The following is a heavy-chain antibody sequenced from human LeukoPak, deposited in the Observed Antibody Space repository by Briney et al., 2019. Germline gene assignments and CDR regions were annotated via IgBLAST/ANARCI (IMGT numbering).Heavy chain of an antibody. CDR3: ARGWSGYYYYYGMDD. D-gene: IGHD3-3*01. V-gene: IGHV4-59*01. J-gene: IGHJ6*02. Sequence: SETLSLTCTVSGGSISSYYCSWIRQPPGKGLEWIGYIYYSGSTNYNPSLKSRATISVDTSKNQFSLKLSSVAAADTAVYYCARGWSGYYYYYGMDDWGQGTTVTVSS. CDR1: GGSISSYY. CDR2: IYYSGST.